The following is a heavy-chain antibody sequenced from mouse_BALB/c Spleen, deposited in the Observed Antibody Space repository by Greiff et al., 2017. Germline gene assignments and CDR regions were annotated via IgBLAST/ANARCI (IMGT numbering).Heavy chain of an antibody. CDR2: IDPANGNT. J-gene: IGHJ3*01. CDR3: AHYGYDGAWFAY. V-gene: IGHV14-3*02. D-gene: IGHD2-2*01. CDR1: GFNIKDTY. Sequence: EVMLVESGAELVKPGASVKLSCTASGFNIKDTYMHWVKQRPEQGLEWIGRIDPANGNTKYDPKFQGKATITADTSSNTAYLQLSSLTSEDTAVYYCAHYGYDGAWFAYWGQGTLVTVSA.